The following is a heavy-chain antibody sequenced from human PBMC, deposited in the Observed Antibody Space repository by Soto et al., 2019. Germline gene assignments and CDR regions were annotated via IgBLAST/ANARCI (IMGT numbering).Heavy chain of an antibody. CDR1: GFTFSSYA. V-gene: IGHV3-23*01. D-gene: IGHD3-16*02. Sequence: GGSLRLSCAASGFTFSSYAMSWVRQAPGKGLEWVSTIRASGGSTYYADSVKGRFTISRDNSKNTLYLQMNSLRAEDTAVYYCAKGGYTSYFAYWGQGALVTVSS. J-gene: IGHJ4*02. CDR3: AKGGYTSYFAY. CDR2: IRASGGST.